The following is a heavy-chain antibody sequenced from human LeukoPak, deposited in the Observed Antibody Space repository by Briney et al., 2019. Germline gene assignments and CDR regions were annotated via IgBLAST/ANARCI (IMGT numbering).Heavy chain of an antibody. Sequence: GGSLRLSCAASGFMFSTYSMNWVRQAPGKGLEWVSYISSSGSTIYYADSVKGRFTISRDNAKNSLYLQMNSLRAEDTAVYYCAELGITMIGGVWGKGTTVTISS. V-gene: IGHV3-48*04. D-gene: IGHD3-10*02. CDR1: GFMFSTYS. J-gene: IGHJ6*04. CDR2: ISSSGSTI. CDR3: AELGITMIGGV.